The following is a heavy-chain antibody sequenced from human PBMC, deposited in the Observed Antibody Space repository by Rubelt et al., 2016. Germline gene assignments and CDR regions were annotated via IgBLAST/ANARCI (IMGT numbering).Heavy chain of an antibody. CDR2: MYYSGCI. Sequence: QLQLQESGPGLVKSSETLSLTCIVSSVSIDSRSYYWGWVRQPPGKGLEWIGSMYYSGCIYYNPSLKCRVTISVDTSKNQFSLKLSSLTAADTAVYYCARSSGYSSSWYIVDWGQGTLVTVSS. V-gene: IGHV4-39*07. CDR3: ARSSGYSSSWYIVD. CDR1: SVSIDSRSYY. J-gene: IGHJ4*02. D-gene: IGHD6-13*01.